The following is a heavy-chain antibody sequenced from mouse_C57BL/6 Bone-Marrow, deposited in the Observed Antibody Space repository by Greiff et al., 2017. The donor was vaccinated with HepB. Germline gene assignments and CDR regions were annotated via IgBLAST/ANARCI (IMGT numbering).Heavy chain of an antibody. CDR2: INPGSGGT. CDR1: GYAFTNYL. D-gene: IGHD2-4*01. V-gene: IGHV1-54*01. J-gene: IGHJ2*01. Sequence: QVQLQQSGAELVRPGTSVKVSCKASGYAFTNYLIEWVKQRPGQGLEWIGVINPGSGGTNYNEKFKGKATLTADKSSSTAYMQLSSLTSEDSAVYFCARIYDYDGYYFDYWGQGTTLTVSS. CDR3: ARIYDYDGYYFDY.